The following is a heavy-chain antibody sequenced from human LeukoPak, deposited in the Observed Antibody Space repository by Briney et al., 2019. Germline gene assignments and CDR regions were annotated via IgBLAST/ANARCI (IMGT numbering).Heavy chain of an antibody. CDR2: ISSSSSTI. V-gene: IGHV3-48*01. Sequence: GGSLRLSCAASGFTFSSYSMNWVRQAPGKGLEWVSYISSSSSTIYYADSVKGRFTISRDNAKNSLYLQMNSLRAEDTAVYYCARGPKIRIHYDILTGQTDLYYYYYGMDVWGQGTAVTVSS. CDR1: GFTFSSYS. CDR3: ARGPKIRIHYDILTGQTDLYYYYYGMDV. D-gene: IGHD3-9*01. J-gene: IGHJ6*02.